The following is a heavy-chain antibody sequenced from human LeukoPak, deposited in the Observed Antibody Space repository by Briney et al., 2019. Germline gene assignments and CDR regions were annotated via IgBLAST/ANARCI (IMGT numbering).Heavy chain of an antibody. V-gene: IGHV1-2*02. CDR3: ARVGGYCSSTSCYSANWFDP. CDR1: GYTFTVYY. Sequence: ASVKVSCKASGYTFTVYYMHWVRQAPGQGLEWMGWINPNSGGTKYAQKFQGRVTMTRDTSISTAYMELSRLRFDDTAVYYCARVGGYCSSTSCYSANWFDPWGQGTLVTVSS. J-gene: IGHJ5*02. CDR2: INPNSGGT. D-gene: IGHD2-2*01.